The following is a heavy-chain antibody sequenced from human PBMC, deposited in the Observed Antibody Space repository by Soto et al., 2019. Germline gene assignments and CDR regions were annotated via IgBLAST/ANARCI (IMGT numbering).Heavy chain of an antibody. D-gene: IGHD2-2*01. V-gene: IGHV3-15*01. J-gene: IGHJ4*02. CDR3: TTGPQLGYCSSTSCSLFDY. CDR1: GFTFSNAW. CDR2: IKSKTDGGTT. Sequence: EVQLVESGGGLVKPGGSLRLSCAASGFTFSNAWMSWVRQAPGKGLEWVGRIKSKTDGGTTDYAAPVKGRFTISRDDSKNTLYLQMNSLKTEYTAVYYCTTGPQLGYCSSTSCSLFDYWGQGTLVTVSS.